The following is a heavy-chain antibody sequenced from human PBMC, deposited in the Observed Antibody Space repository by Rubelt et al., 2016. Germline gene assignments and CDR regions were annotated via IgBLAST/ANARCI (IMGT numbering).Heavy chain of an antibody. Sequence: QVQLVESGGGVVQPGRSLRLSCAASGFTFSSYGMHWVRQAPGKGLEWVAVIWYDGSNKYYADSVKGRFTISRDNSKTTLYLQMNSLRAEDTAVYYCARDRAGSSSWYPVFGAFDIWGQGTMVTVSS. CDR3: ARDRAGSSSWYPVFGAFDI. CDR1: GFTFSSYG. D-gene: IGHD6-13*01. J-gene: IGHJ3*02. CDR2: IWYDGSNK. V-gene: IGHV3-33*01.